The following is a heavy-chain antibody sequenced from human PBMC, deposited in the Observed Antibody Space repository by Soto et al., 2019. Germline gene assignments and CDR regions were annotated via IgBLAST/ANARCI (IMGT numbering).Heavy chain of an antibody. J-gene: IGHJ3*02. Sequence: QVQLVQSGAEVKKPGSSVKVSCKASGGTFSSYTISWVRQAPGQGLEWMGRIIPILGIANYAQKFQGRVTITADKSTSTAYMELSSLRSEDTAVYYCARGDSSSVTFDIWGQGTMVTVSS. V-gene: IGHV1-69*02. CDR1: GGTFSSYT. D-gene: IGHD6-6*01. CDR2: IIPILGIA. CDR3: ARGDSSSVTFDI.